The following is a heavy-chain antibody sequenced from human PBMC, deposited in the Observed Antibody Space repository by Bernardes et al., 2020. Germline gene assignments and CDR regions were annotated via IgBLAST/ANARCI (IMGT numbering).Heavy chain of an antibody. V-gene: IGHV4-34*01. CDR3: ARGQTFFWSGSYPNVWFDP. CDR2: LNYSGIT. CDR1: GGSFSGYD. D-gene: IGHD3-3*01. Sequence: TLSLTCPVYGGSFSGYDWSWIRQPTGKGLEWIGDLNYSGITNYNPSLTSRVTISVDTSKNQFSLKLSSLTVADTAVYYRARGQTFFWSGSYPNVWFDPWGQGTLVTVSS. J-gene: IGHJ5*02.